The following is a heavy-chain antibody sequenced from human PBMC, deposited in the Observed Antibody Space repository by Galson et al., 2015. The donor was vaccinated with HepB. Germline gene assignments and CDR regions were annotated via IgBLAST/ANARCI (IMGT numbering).Heavy chain of an antibody. Sequence: SLRLSCAASGFTFSSYGMHWVRQAPGKGLEWVAFIRYDGSNKYYADSVKGRFTISRDNSKNTLYLQMNSLRAEDTAVYYCAKDLPYYYGSGDAGYWGQGTLVTVSS. CDR1: GFTFSSYG. V-gene: IGHV3-30*02. J-gene: IGHJ4*02. CDR2: IRYDGSNK. D-gene: IGHD3-10*01. CDR3: AKDLPYYYGSGDAGY.